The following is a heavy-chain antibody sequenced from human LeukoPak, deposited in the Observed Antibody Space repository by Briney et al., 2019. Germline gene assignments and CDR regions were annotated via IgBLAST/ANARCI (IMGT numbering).Heavy chain of an antibody. CDR1: GFTFSSYG. V-gene: IGHV3-33*01. CDR2: IWYDGSNK. J-gene: IGHJ3*02. D-gene: IGHD1-26*01. Sequence: PGGSLRLSCAASGFTFSSYGVHWVRQAPGKGLEWVAVIWYDGSNKYYADSVKGRFTISRDNSKNTLYLQMNSLRAEDTAVYYCAREDDSGSYGAFDIWGQGTMVTVSS. CDR3: AREDDSGSYGAFDI.